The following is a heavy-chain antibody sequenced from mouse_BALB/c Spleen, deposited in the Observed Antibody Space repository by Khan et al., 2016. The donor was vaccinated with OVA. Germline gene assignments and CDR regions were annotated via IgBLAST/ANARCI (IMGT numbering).Heavy chain of an antibody. CDR2: INPGSGDT. CDR1: GYAFTDFL. CDR3: ARGGYGICAY. D-gene: IGHD2-1*01. J-gene: IGHJ3*01. Sequence: QVQLQQSGAELVRPGTSVKVSCKASGYAFTDFLIEWLQQRPGQGLEWIGLINPGSGDTNYNEKFKGKATLTANKTSSTAYMQLCSLTSAVSAVYFCARGGYGICAYWGQGTLVTVSA. V-gene: IGHV1-54*01.